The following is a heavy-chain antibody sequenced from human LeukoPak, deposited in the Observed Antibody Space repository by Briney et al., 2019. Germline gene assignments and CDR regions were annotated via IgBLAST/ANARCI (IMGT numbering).Heavy chain of an antibody. CDR1: SGSISSCY. CDR2: IHSSGGT. D-gene: IGHD2-2*01. Sequence: SETLSLTCTVSSGSISSCYWSWIRQLAGKGLEWIGRIHSSGGTNYNPPLKSRVTMSVDTSKNQFSLKLSSVTAADTAVYYCARDRGYQLLDYXGXGTLVTVSS. J-gene: IGHJ4*02. V-gene: IGHV4-4*07. CDR3: ARDRGYQLLDY.